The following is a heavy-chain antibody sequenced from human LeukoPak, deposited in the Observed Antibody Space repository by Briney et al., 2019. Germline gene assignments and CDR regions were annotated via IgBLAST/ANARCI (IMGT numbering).Heavy chain of an antibody. V-gene: IGHV3-21*06. J-gene: IGHJ4*02. Sequence: PGGSLRLSCAASGFTFSIYSVTWVRQAPGKGLEWVASISSTSSYIYYADSVRGRFTISRDNAQYLAYLQMNSLRAEDTAVYYCARDSCDYWGQGTLVTVSS. CDR1: GFTFSIYS. CDR3: ARDSCDY. CDR2: ISSTSSYI.